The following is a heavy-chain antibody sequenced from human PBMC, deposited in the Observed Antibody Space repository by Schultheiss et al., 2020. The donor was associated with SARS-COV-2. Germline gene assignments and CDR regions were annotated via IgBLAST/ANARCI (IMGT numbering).Heavy chain of an antibody. V-gene: IGHV4-39*07. CDR2: INHSGST. CDR3: ARASDCSSTSCYHLSHYYYYYYMDV. Sequence: SETLSLTCTVSGGSISSSSYYWGWIRQPPGKGLEWIGEINHSGSTNYNPSLKSRVTISVDTSKNQFSLKLSSVTAADTAVYYCARASDCSSTSCYHLSHYYYYYYMDVWGKGTTVTVSS. CDR1: GGSISSSSYY. J-gene: IGHJ6*03. D-gene: IGHD2-2*01.